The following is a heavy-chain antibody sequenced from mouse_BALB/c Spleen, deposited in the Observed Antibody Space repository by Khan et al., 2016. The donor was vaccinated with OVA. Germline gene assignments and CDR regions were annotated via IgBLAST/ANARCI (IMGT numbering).Heavy chain of an antibody. CDR2: IYPYNDDT. D-gene: IGHD2-14*01. CDR3: AKNYRYDVYFDY. Sequence: VQLKESGPELVKPGASVKMSCKASGYTFTSYVMHWLRQKPGQGLEWIGYIYPYNDDTKYNEKFKGKVTLTSDKSSSTAYMELSSLTSEDSAVYYCAKNYRYDVYFDYWGQGTTLTVSS. V-gene: IGHV1S136*01. J-gene: IGHJ2*01. CDR1: GYTFTSYV.